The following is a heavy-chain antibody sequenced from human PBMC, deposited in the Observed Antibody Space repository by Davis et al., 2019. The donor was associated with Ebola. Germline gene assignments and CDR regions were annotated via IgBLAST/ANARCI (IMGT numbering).Heavy chain of an antibody. D-gene: IGHD1-1*01. CDR3: ARSLVQLERGYYYYYYMDV. CDR1: GYTFTGYY. Sequence: ASVKVSCKASGYTFTGYYMHWVRQAPGQGLEWMGWINPNSGGTNYAQKFQGRVTMTRDTSISTAYMELSSLRSEDTAVYYCARSLVQLERGYYYYYYMDVWGKGTTVTVSS. J-gene: IGHJ6*03. CDR2: INPNSGGT. V-gene: IGHV1-2*02.